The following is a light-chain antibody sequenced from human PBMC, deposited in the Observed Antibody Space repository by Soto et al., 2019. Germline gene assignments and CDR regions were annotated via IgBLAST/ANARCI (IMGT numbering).Light chain of an antibody. V-gene: IGLV2-14*03. Sequence: QSALTQPASVSGSPGQSITISCTGSSSDVGGYNYVSWYQQHPGKAPKLMIYGVSNRPSGVSNRFSGSKSDNTASLTISGLQAEDEADYYCSSYSSTSNLVFGGGTKLTVL. CDR2: GVS. CDR3: SSYSSTSNLV. CDR1: SSDVGGYNY. J-gene: IGLJ2*01.